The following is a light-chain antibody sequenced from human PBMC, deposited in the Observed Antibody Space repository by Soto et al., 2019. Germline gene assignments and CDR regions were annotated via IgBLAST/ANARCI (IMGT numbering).Light chain of an antibody. V-gene: IGLV2-11*01. J-gene: IGLJ1*01. CDR2: DVS. CDR3: CSYAGSYTWV. CDR1: SSVVGGYNF. Sequence: QSALTQPRSVSGSPGQSVTISCTGTSSVVGGYNFVSWYQHHPGKAPKLMIYDVSKRPSGVPDRFSGSKSGNTASLTISGLQAEDEADYYCCSYAGSYTWVFGTGTKLTVL.